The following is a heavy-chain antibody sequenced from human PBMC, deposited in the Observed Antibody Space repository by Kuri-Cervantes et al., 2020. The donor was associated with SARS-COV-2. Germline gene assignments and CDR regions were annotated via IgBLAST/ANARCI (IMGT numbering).Heavy chain of an antibody. CDR1: GFTFSSYS. V-gene: IGHV3-21*01. CDR2: ISSSSSYI. Sequence: GGSLRLSCAASGFTFSSYSMNWVRQAPGKGLEWVSSISSSSSYIYYADSMRGRFTISRDNAKNSLYLQMNSLRAEDTAVYYCARETVSGLFVYWGQGTLVTVSS. D-gene: IGHD4-11*01. CDR3: ARETVSGLFVY. J-gene: IGHJ4*02.